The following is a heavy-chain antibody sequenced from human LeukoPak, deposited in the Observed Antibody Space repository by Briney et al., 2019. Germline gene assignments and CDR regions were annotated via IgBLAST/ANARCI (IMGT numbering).Heavy chain of an antibody. Sequence: GGSLRLSCAASGFTVSSNYMSWARQAPGKGLEWVSAISGSGGSTYYADSVKGRFTISRDNSKNTLYLQMNSLRAEDTAVYYCAKDWAGFDYWGQGTLVTVSS. V-gene: IGHV3-23*01. D-gene: IGHD3-16*01. CDR3: AKDWAGFDY. CDR2: ISGSGGST. J-gene: IGHJ4*02. CDR1: GFTVSSNY.